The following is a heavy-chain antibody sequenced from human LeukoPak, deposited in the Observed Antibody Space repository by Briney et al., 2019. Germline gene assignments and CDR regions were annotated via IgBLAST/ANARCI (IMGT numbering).Heavy chain of an antibody. CDR2: IIPIFGTA. Sequence: ASVKVSCKASGGTFSSYAISWVRQAPGQGLEWMGGIIPIFGTANYAQKFQGRVTITTDEPTSTAYMELSSLRSEDTAVYYCARSRDIVVVPAANYYYYYMDVWGKGTTVTVSS. J-gene: IGHJ6*03. D-gene: IGHD2-2*01. CDR1: GGTFSSYA. V-gene: IGHV1-69*05. CDR3: ARSRDIVVVPAANYYYYYMDV.